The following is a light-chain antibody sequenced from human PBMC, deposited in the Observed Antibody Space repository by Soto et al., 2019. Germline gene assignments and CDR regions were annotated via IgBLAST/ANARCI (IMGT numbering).Light chain of an antibody. CDR1: QSVSSY. V-gene: IGKV3-11*01. CDR2: DAS. Sequence: EIVLTQSPATLSLSPGERATLSCRASQSVSSYLAWYQQKPGQAPRLLIYDASNSATGIPARFSGSGSGTDFPLTISRLEPEDFAVYYCQQRSNWPPWITFGQGTRLEIK. CDR3: QQRSNWPPWIT. J-gene: IGKJ5*01.